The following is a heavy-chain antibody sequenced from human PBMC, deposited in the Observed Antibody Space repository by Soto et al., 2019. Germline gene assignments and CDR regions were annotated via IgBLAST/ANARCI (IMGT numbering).Heavy chain of an antibody. CDR3: AIAPSWWVVDAFDI. J-gene: IGHJ3*02. V-gene: IGHV1-46*01. D-gene: IGHD2-8*02. CDR1: GYTFTSYY. CDR2: INPSGGST. Sequence: ASVKVSCKASGYTFTSYYMHWVRQAPGQGLEWMGIINPSGGSTSYAQKFQGRVTMTRDTSTSAVYMELSSLRSEDTAVYYCAIAPSWWVVDAFDICGQGTRVTVSS.